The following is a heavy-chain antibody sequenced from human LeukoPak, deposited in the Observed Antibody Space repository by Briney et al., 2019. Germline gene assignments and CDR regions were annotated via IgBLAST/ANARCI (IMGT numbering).Heavy chain of an antibody. CDR1: GFTFSSYA. Sequence: PGGSLRLSCAASGFTFSSYAMSWVRQAPGKGLEWVSAISGSGGSTYYADSVKGRFTISRDNSKNTLYLQMNSLRAEDTAVYYCAKNPYPNPVPAARFDYWGQGALVTVSS. J-gene: IGHJ4*02. CDR3: AKNPYPNPVPAARFDY. CDR2: ISGSGGST. V-gene: IGHV3-23*01. D-gene: IGHD2-2*01.